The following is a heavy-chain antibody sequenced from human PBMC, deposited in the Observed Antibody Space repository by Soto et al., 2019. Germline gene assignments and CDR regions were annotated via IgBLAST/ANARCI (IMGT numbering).Heavy chain of an antibody. CDR1: GGSISSYY. V-gene: IGHV4-59*01. Sequence: SETLSLTCTVSGGSISSYYWSWIRQPPGKGLEWIGYIYYSGSTNYNPSLKSRVTISVDTSKNQFSLKLSSVTAADTAVYYCARWGIAAHNSEYFDYWGQGTLVTVSS. D-gene: IGHD6-6*01. CDR3: ARWGIAAHNSEYFDY. J-gene: IGHJ4*02. CDR2: IYYSGST.